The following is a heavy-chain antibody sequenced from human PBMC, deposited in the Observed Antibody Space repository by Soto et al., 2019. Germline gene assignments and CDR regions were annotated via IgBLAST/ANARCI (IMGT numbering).Heavy chain of an antibody. Sequence: ASVKVSCKASGYTFTGYYMHWGRQAPGQGLEWMGWINPNSGGTNYAQKFQGWVTMTRDTSISTAYMELSRLRSDDTAVYYCARDLRGIAAAGTDAFDIWGQGTMVTVSS. CDR2: INPNSGGT. V-gene: IGHV1-2*04. J-gene: IGHJ3*02. CDR1: GYTFTGYY. D-gene: IGHD6-13*01. CDR3: ARDLRGIAAAGTDAFDI.